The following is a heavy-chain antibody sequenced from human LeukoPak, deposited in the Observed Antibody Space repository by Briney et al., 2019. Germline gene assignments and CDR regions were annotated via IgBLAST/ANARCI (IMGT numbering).Heavy chain of an antibody. V-gene: IGHV1-2*02. CDR1: GYTFTGYY. D-gene: IGHD2-21*01. J-gene: IGHJ3*02. CDR3: ARVKPSGPKNAFDI. Sequence: ASVKVSCKASGYTFTGYYMHWVRQAPGQGLEWIGWINPNSGGTNYAQKFQGRVTMTRDTSISTAYMELSRLRSDDTAVYYCARVKPSGPKNAFDIWGQGTMVTVSS. CDR2: INPNSGGT.